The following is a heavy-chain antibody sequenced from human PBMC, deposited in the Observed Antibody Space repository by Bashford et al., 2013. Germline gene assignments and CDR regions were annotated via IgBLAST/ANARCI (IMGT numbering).Heavy chain of an antibody. CDR1: GYTFTSYY. V-gene: IGHV1-46*01. CDR3: ARDKGSGSPANMRYGMDV. Sequence: ASVKVSCKASGYTFTSYYMHWVRQAPGQGLEWMGIINPSGGSTSYAQKFQGRVTMTRDTSTSTVYMELSSLRSEDTAVYYCARDKGSGSPANMRYGMDVWGQGTTVTVSS. J-gene: IGHJ6*02. CDR2: INPSGGST. D-gene: IGHD3-10*01.